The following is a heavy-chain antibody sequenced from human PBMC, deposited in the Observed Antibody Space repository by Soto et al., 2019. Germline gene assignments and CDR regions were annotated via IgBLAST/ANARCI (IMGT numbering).Heavy chain of an antibody. D-gene: IGHD2-2*01. V-gene: IGHV3-48*01. Sequence: EVQLVESGGGLVQPGGSLRLSCAVSGFTFSSYNMNWVRQAPGKGLEWVSYISDSSGTINYADSVKGRFTTSRDNAENCLFLQRNSLRAEDTAVYYCARDKGSSSWHSFDYWGQGTLVTVSS. CDR1: GFTFSSYN. CDR2: ISDSSGTI. CDR3: ARDKGSSSWHSFDY. J-gene: IGHJ4*02.